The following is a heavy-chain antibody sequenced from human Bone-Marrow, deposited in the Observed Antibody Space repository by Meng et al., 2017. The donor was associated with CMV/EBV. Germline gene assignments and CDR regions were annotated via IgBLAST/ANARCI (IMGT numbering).Heavy chain of an antibody. CDR3: AREVWFGEFYNWFDP. J-gene: IGHJ5*02. V-gene: IGHV6-1*01. CDR1: GDRVSNNSTG. Sequence: QDQWHHSRRVRVKPSEHLSLTYAISGDRVSNNSTGWNWFRQSPSRGLEWLGSIYHRSKWYNDYSVSGKSRITINPYTSKIQFNLQLNSVTPEDAAVYYCAREVWFGEFYNWFDPWGQGTLVTVSS. D-gene: IGHD3-10*01. CDR2: IYHRSKWYN.